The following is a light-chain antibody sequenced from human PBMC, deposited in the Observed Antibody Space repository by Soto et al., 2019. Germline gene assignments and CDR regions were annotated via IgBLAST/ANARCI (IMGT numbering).Light chain of an antibody. J-gene: IGLJ1*01. CDR3: TSYAGGHNV. CDR1: SSDVGGYNY. CDR2: EVN. V-gene: IGLV2-8*01. Sequence: QSALTQPPSASGSPGQSVTISCTGTSSDVGGYNYVSWYQQHPGKVPKLMVYEVNKRPSGVPDRFSGSKSGNTAPLTVSGLQAEDEAAYYCTSYAGGHNVFGTGTKLTVL.